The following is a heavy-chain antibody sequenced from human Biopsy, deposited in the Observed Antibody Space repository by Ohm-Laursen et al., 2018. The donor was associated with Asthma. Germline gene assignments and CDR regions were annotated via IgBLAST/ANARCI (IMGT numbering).Heavy chain of an antibody. CDR1: GLAVSRDH. Sequence: GSLRLSCAASGLAVSRDHMFWVRQAPGKGLEWVSVIYSGGTSHTADSVRGRFTISRDYSKNTLYLQMHSLRAEDTAVYYCARGDSSNWSHYYFDYWGQGTLVTVSP. D-gene: IGHD3-22*01. CDR2: IYSGGTS. CDR3: ARGDSSNWSHYYFDY. V-gene: IGHV3-53*01. J-gene: IGHJ4*02.